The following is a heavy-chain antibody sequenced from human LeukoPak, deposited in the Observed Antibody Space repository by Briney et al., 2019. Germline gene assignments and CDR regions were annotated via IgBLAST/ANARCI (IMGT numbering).Heavy chain of an antibody. D-gene: IGHD6-19*01. V-gene: IGHV4-39*01. CDR3: ASDYSSGPLFDY. CDR1: GGSISSSSYY. J-gene: IGHJ4*02. CDR2: IYYSGST. Sequence: SETPSLTCTVSGGSISSSSYYWGWIRQPPGKGLEWIGSIYYSGSTYYNPSLKSRVTISVDTSKNQFSLKLSSVTAADTAVYYCASDYSSGPLFDYWGQGTLVTVSS.